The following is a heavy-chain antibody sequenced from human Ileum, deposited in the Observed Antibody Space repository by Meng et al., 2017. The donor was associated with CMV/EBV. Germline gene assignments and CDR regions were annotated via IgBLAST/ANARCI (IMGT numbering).Heavy chain of an antibody. CDR3: ARIWAAAFDI. J-gene: IGHJ3*02. CDR2: TYYRSKWYN. CDR1: GDSVSTDSAA. Sequence: LSLTCAISGDSVSTDSAAWTWIRQSPSRGLEWLGRTYYRSKWYNDYAVSVKSRITINPDTSRNQFSLQLNSVTPEDTAVYYCARIWAAAFDIWGQGTMVTVSS. V-gene: IGHV6-1*01. D-gene: IGHD3-10*01.